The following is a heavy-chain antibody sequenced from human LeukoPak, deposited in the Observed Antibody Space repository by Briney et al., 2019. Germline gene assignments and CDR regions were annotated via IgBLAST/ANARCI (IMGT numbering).Heavy chain of an antibody. V-gene: IGHV4-34*01. CDR2: INHSGST. CDR3: ARPTAVAGNGWFDP. D-gene: IGHD6-19*01. J-gene: IGHJ5*02. CDR1: GGSFSGYY. Sequence: PSETLSLTCAVYGGSFSGYYWSWIRQPPGKGLEWIGEINHSGSTNYNPSLKSRVTISVDTSKNQFSLKLSSVTAADTAVYYCARPTAVAGNGWFDPWGQGTLVTVSS.